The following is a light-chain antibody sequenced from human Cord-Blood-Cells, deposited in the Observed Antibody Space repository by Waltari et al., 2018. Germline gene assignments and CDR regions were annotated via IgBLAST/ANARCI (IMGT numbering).Light chain of an antibody. V-gene: IGLV2-14*01. Sequence: QSALTQPASVSGSPRQSITIPCTGTSSDVGGYNYVSWYQQHPGKAPKLMIYEVSNRPSGVSNRFSGSKSGNTASLTISGLQAEDEADYYCSSYTSSSVYVFGTGTKVTVL. CDR3: SSYTSSSVYV. J-gene: IGLJ1*01. CDR2: EVS. CDR1: SSDVGGYNY.